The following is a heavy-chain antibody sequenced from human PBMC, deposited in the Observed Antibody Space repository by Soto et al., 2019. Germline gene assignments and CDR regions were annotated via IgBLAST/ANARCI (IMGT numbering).Heavy chain of an antibody. CDR3: ARSYSGYESFDY. J-gene: IGHJ4*02. D-gene: IGHD5-12*01. V-gene: IGHV1-2*04. CDR1: GYTFTGYY. CDR2: INPNSGGT. Sequence: ASVKVSCKSSGYTFTGYYTHWVRQAPGQGLEWMGWINPNSGGTNYAQKFRGWVTMTRGTSISTAYMELSRLRSDDTAVYYCARSYSGYESFDYWGQGTLVTVSS.